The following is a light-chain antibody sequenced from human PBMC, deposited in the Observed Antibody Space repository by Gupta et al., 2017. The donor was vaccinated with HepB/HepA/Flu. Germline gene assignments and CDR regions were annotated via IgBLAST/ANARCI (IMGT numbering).Light chain of an antibody. CDR2: KVS. V-gene: IGKV2-30*02. CDR3: MQGAQWPYT. J-gene: IGKJ2*01. Sequence: DVVMTQSPLSLPVTLGQPASISCRSSQSFVHSDGNTYLNWFHQRPGQSPRRLIYKVSNRDSGVPDRFSGSGSGTDFTLRISRVEAEDVGVYYCMQGAQWPYTFDQGTKLEIK. CDR1: QSFVHSDGNTY.